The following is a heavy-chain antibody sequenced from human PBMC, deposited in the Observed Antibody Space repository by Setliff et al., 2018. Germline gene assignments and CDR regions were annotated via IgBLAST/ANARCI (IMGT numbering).Heavy chain of an antibody. D-gene: IGHD5-18*01. CDR3: VRQGLDTGRTRWWFDP. V-gene: IGHV4-59*01. Sequence: SETLSLTCRVSGDSISDYHWSWIRQPPGQGLEWIGYIYSSGRTNYNPSLKSRVSLSLDTSKNQFSLDLSSVTPADTAVYYCVRQGLDTGRTRWWFDPWGQGTLVTVSS. CDR1: GDSISDYH. CDR2: IYSSGRT. J-gene: IGHJ5*02.